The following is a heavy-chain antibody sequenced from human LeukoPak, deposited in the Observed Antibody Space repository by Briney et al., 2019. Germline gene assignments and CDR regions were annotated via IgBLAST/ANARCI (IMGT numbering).Heavy chain of an antibody. CDR2: INPNSGGT. J-gene: IGHJ6*02. V-gene: IGHV1-2*02. Sequence: VASVKVSCKASGYTFTGYYMYWVRQAPGQGLEWMGWINPNSGGTNYAQKFQGRVTMTRDTSISTAYMELSRLRSDDTAVYYCASQRIRFYGMDVWGQGTTVTVSS. D-gene: IGHD2-2*01. CDR3: ASQRIRFYGMDV. CDR1: GYTFTGYY.